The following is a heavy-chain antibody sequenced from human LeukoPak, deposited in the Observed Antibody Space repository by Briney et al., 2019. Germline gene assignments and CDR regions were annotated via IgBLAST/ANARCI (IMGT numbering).Heavy chain of an antibody. CDR1: GFTFSESG. V-gene: IGHV3-33*01. Sequence: GGSLRLSCAASGFTFSESGMHWVRQAPGKGLEWVAVIWYDGSNKYYADSVQGRFTISRDDSKNTLHLQMNSLRADDTALYYCATEGTTSTTGGYFDSWGQGTLVTVSS. CDR3: ATEGTTSTTGGYFDS. CDR2: IWYDGSNK. J-gene: IGHJ4*02. D-gene: IGHD4-17*01.